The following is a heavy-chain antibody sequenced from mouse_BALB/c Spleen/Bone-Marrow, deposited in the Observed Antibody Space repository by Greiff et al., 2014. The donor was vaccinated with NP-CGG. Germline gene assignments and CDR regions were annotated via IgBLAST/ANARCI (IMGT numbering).Heavy chain of an antibody. CDR1: GFNIKDTY. CDR3: ATLTGTFDY. D-gene: IGHD4-1*01. V-gene: IGHV14-3*02. Sequence: EVKLMESGAELEKPGASVKLSCTASGFNIKDTYMHWVKQRPEQGLEWIGRIDPASDYTQFDSKFQDKATITADTSSNTAYLQLSSLTSEDTAAYYCATLTGTFDYWGQGTTLTVSS. CDR2: IDPASDYT. J-gene: IGHJ2*01.